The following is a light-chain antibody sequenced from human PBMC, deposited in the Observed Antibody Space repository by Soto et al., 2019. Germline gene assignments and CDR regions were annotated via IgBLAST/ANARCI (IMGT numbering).Light chain of an antibody. V-gene: IGLV1-44*01. CDR1: SSNIATKP. CDR2: SNN. CDR3: ASWDDSLIGYV. J-gene: IGLJ1*01. Sequence: QSVLTQPPSASGTPGQRVTISCSGSSSNIATKPVNWYQQLPGTAPKLLIYSNNQRPSGVPDRFSGSKSGTSAFLAISGLQSEDEADYYCASWDDSLIGYVLGAGTKLTVL.